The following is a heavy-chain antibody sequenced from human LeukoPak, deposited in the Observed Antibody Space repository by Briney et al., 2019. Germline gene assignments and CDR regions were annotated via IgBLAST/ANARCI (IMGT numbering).Heavy chain of an antibody. CDR3: ARAQVNYGSGSYYNEEYYYYGMDV. CDR1: GFTFSDYW. V-gene: IGHV3-74*01. CDR2: ITPHGNAA. D-gene: IGHD3-10*01. Sequence: GGSLRLSCAASGFTFSDYWMHWVRQVPGKGLAWVSRITPHGNAANYADSVRGRFTITRDNAKNTLYLQMTSLGAEDTAVYYCARAQVNYGSGSYYNEEYYYYGMDVWGQGTTVTVSS. J-gene: IGHJ6*02.